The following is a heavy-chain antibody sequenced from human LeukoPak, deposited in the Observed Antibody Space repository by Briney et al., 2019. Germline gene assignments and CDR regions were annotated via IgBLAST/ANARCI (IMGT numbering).Heavy chain of an antibody. CDR1: GYTFTSYG. CDR2: ISAYNGNT. CDR3: ARDHDGSGYYGGPGDAFDI. Sequence: ASVKVSCKASGYTFTSYGISWVRQAPGQGLEWMGWISAYNGNTNYAQKLQGRVTMTTDTSTSTAYMELRSLRSDDTAVYYCARDHDGSGYYGGPGDAFDIWGQGTMVTVSP. J-gene: IGHJ3*02. V-gene: IGHV1-18*01. D-gene: IGHD3-22*01.